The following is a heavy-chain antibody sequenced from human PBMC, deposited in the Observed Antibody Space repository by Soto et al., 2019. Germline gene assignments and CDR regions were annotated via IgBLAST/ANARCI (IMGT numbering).Heavy chain of an antibody. D-gene: IGHD5-12*01. J-gene: IGHJ4*02. V-gene: IGHV3-33*01. CDR1: GFTFSSYG. Sequence: GGSLRLSCAASGFTFSSYGMHWVRQAPGKGLEWVAVIWYDGSNKYYADSVKGRFTISRDNSKNTLYLQMNSLRAEDTAVYYCARDNVSSIVATTEYYFDYWGQGTLVTVSS. CDR3: ARDNVSSIVATTEYYFDY. CDR2: IWYDGSNK.